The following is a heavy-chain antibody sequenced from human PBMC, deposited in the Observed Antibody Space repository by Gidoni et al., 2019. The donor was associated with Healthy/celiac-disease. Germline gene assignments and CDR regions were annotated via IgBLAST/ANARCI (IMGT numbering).Heavy chain of an antibody. CDR1: GGSISSGGSS. CDR3: ARGPNGIVVVPAGPYYYYYMDV. V-gene: IGHV4-31*03. D-gene: IGHD2-2*01. Sequence: QVQLQESGPGLVKPSQTLSLPCTVSGGSISSGGSSWSWIRQHPGKGLEWIGYIYYSGSTYYNPSLKSRVTISVDTSKNQFSLKLSSVTAADTAVYYCARGPNGIVVVPAGPYYYYYMDVWGKGTTVTVCS. CDR2: IYYSGST. J-gene: IGHJ6*03.